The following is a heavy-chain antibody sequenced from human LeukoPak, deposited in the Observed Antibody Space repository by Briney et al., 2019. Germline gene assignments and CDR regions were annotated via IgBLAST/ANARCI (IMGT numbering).Heavy chain of an antibody. CDR2: ISGSGTYI. V-gene: IGHV3-21*01. CDR1: GFTFSNYN. Sequence: AGGSLRLSCVASGFTFSNYNMNWVRQAPGKGLEWVSSISGSGTYIYYADSLKGRFTISRDNSKNTLYLQMNSLRAEDTAVYYCARDLVARLYGMDVWGQGTTVTVSS. J-gene: IGHJ6*02. D-gene: IGHD2-8*02. CDR3: ARDLVARLYGMDV.